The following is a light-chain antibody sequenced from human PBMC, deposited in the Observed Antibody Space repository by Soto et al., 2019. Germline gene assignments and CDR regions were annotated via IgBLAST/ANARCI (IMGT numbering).Light chain of an antibody. Sequence: QAVVTQEPSLTVSPGGTVTLTCASSTGAVTSGYYPNWFQQKPGQAPRALIYSTNNKYSWTPARFSGSLLGGKAALTLSGVQPEDEAEYYCLLYYGGVHSVVFGGGTKLTVL. V-gene: IGLV7-43*01. CDR2: STN. J-gene: IGLJ2*01. CDR1: TGAVTSGYY. CDR3: LLYYGGVHSVV.